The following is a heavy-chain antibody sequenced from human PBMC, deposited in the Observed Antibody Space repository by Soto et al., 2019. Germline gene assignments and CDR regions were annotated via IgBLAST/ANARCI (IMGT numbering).Heavy chain of an antibody. CDR1: GVTFSNYA. V-gene: IGHV1-69*11. CDR2: IIPILGTA. CDR3: ARPAMVRGRGLCYYGMDV. D-gene: IGHD3-10*01. J-gene: IGHJ6*02. Sequence: QVQLVQSGAEVKKPGSSVKVSCTASGVTFSNYAISWVRQAPGQGLEWMGGIIPILGTANYAQKFRGRVTIVADESTSTAYMELSSLRSEDTAVYYCARPAMVRGRGLCYYGMDVWGQGTTVTVSS.